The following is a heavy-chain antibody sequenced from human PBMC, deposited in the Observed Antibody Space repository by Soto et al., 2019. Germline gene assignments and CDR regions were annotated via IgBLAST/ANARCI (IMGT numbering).Heavy chain of an antibody. V-gene: IGHV3-30-3*01. D-gene: IGHD3-10*02. CDR2: ISYDGNNK. Sequence: GGSLRLSCAASGFTFSNYAMHWVRQAPGKGLEWVAVISYDGNNKYYADSVKGRFTISRDNAKNSLYLQMNSLRAEDTAVYFCARGSIRGSYVNWGQGTLVTVSS. CDR3: ARGSIRGSYVN. CDR1: GFTFSNYA. J-gene: IGHJ4*02.